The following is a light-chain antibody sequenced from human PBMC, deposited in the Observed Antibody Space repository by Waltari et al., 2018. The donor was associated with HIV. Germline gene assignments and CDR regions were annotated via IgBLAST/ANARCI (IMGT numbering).Light chain of an antibody. J-gene: IGKJ1*01. CDR2: GAS. CDR3: QQYGSSPQT. CDR1: QTVGNTY. V-gene: IGKV3-20*01. Sequence: EFVLTQSPGPLSLSPGERATLSCRASQTVGNTYLAWYQQKPGQAPRLLIYGASSRATGIPDRFSGSGSGTDFNLTIRRLEPEDFAFYYCQQYGSSPQTFGQGTKVEIK.